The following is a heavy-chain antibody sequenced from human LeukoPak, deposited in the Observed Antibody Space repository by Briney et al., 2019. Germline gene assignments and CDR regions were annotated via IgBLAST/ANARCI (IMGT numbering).Heavy chain of an antibody. CDR3: ARGTPRGMGAFDI. V-gene: IGHV3-7*01. CDR2: IKQDGSEK. J-gene: IGHJ3*02. D-gene: IGHD3-16*01. CDR1: GFTFSSYW. Sequence: PGGSLRLSCAASGFTFSSYWMSWVRQAPGKGLEWVANIKQDGSEKYYVDSVKGRFTISRDNAKNSLYLQMNSLRAEDTAVYYCARGTPRGMGAFDIWGQGTMVTVSS.